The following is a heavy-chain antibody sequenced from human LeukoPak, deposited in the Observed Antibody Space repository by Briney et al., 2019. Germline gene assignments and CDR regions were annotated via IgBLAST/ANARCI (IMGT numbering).Heavy chain of an antibody. D-gene: IGHD2-15*01. CDR2: IYTSGRT. CDR1: GDSVSSKS. V-gene: IGHV4-4*09. Sequence: PSETLPLTCTVTVSGDSVSSKSWSWIRQPPGKGLEWIGYIYTSGRTSYKPSLRSRVTISVDTSKSQFSLTLGSVTAADTAVYYCSVAGSWGQGTLVTVSS. J-gene: IGHJ4*02. CDR3: SVAGS.